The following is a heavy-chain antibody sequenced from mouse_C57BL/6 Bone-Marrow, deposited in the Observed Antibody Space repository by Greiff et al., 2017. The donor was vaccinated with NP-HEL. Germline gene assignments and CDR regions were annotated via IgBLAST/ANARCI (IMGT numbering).Heavy chain of an antibody. D-gene: IGHD1-1*01. CDR3: TREIPFTTVVAMDY. V-gene: IGHV5-9-1*02. J-gene: IGHJ4*01. CDR2: ISSGGDYI. Sequence: EVMLVESGEGLVKPGGSLKLSCAASGFTFSSYAMSWVRQTPEKRLEWVAYISSGGDYIYYADTVKGRFTISRDNARNTLYLQMSSLKSEDTAMYYCTREIPFTTVVAMDYWGQGTSVTVSS. CDR1: GFTFSSYA.